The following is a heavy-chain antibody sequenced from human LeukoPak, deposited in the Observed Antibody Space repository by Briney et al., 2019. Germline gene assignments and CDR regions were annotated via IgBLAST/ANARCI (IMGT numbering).Heavy chain of an antibody. CDR1: GLTFSSSW. CDR2: INPDGIKR. D-gene: IGHD2/OR15-2a*01. V-gene: IGHV3-7*01. Sequence: GGSLRLSCAVSGLTFSSSWMDWVRQAPGKGLEWVASINPDGIKRYSADSVKGRFTISRDNARNSLYLQMDSLRVEDTAFYYCARDLAFSRLDYWGQGVLVTVSS. J-gene: IGHJ4*02. CDR3: ARDLAFSRLDY.